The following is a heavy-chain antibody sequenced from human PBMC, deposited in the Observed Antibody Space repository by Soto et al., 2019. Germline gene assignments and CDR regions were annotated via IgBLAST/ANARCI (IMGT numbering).Heavy chain of an antibody. CDR2: IYHSGST. CDR1: GGSISSGGYS. Sequence: SETLSLTCAVSGGSISSGGYSWSWIRQPPGKGLEWIGYIYHSGSTYYNPSLKSRVTISVDRSKNQFSLKLSSVTAADTAVYYCARRWSTVVTPGYFDYWGQGTLVTVSS. J-gene: IGHJ4*02. V-gene: IGHV4-30-2*01. CDR3: ARRWSTVVTPGYFDY. D-gene: IGHD2-21*02.